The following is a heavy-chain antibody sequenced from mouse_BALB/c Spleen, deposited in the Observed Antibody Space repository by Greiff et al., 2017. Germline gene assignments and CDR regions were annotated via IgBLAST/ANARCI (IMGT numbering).Heavy chain of an antibody. CDR1: GYSFTSYY. CDR3: TRMDDGNYDYFDY. V-gene: IGHV1-66*01. D-gene: IGHD2-3*01. CDR2: IFPGSGNT. Sequence: VQLQQSGPELVKPGASVKISCKASGYSFTSYYIHWVKQRPGQGLEWIGWIFPGSGNTNYNQKFKDKATLTVDKSSSTAYMQLSSPTSEDSAVYYCTRMDDGNYDYFDYWGQGTTLTVSS. J-gene: IGHJ2*01.